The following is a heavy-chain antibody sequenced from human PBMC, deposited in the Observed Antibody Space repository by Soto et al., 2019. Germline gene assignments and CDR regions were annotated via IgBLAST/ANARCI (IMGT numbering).Heavy chain of an antibody. CDR1: GFTFRTYG. Sequence: GGSLRLSCAASGFTFRTYGMSWVRQAPGKGLDWVSSVSGSGDSTYYSDSVKGRFTISRDNSRNTLYLQMNSLRAEDTALYYCSKGNDYVWQHGDYWGQGTLVTVSS. J-gene: IGHJ4*02. CDR2: VSGSGDST. D-gene: IGHD3-16*01. V-gene: IGHV3-23*01. CDR3: SKGNDYVWQHGDY.